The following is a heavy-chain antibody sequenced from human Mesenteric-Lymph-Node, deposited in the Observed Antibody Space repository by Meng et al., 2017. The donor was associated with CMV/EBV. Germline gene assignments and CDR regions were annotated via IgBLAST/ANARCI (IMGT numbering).Heavy chain of an antibody. CDR3: ASRHYYGSGSSDY. D-gene: IGHD3-10*01. CDR2: IYHSGST. Sequence: CAVSGGYLSSSNWWSWVRQPPGKGLEWIGEIYHSGSTNYNPSLKSRVTISVDKSKNQFSLKLSSVTAADTAVYYCASRHYYGSGSSDYWGQGTLVTVSS. V-gene: IGHV4-4*02. CDR1: GGYLSSSNW. J-gene: IGHJ4*02.